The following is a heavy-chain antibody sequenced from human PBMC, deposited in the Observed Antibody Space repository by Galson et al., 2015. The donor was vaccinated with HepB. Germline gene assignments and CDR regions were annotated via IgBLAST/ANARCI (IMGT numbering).Heavy chain of an antibody. V-gene: IGHV3-23*01. D-gene: IGHD6-19*01. CDR2: ISGSGGST. CDR3: AKAPIAVAGNDGFDY. Sequence: SLRLSCAASGFTFSSYAMSWVRQAPGKGQEWVSVISGSGGSTYYADSVKGRFTISRDNSKNTLYLQMNSLRAEDTALYYCAKAPIAVAGNDGFDYWGQGTLVTVSS. J-gene: IGHJ4*02. CDR1: GFTFSSYA.